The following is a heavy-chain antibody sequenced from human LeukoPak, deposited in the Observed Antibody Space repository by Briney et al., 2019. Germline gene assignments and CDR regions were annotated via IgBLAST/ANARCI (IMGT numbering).Heavy chain of an antibody. Sequence: PSETLSLTCTVSGGSISSYYWSWIRQPPGKGLEWIGYIYYSGSTNYNPSLKSRVTISVDTSKNQFSLKLSSVTAADTAVYYCAAVPSTQDFWSGYSPSFDYWGQGTLVTVSS. V-gene: IGHV4-59*01. J-gene: IGHJ4*02. CDR2: IYYSGST. D-gene: IGHD3-3*01. CDR1: GGSISSYY. CDR3: AAVPSTQDFWSGYSPSFDY.